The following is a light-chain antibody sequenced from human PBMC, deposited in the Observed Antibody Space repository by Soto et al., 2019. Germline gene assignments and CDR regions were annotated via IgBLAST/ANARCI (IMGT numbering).Light chain of an antibody. CDR1: QNVSNN. J-gene: IGKJ1*01. V-gene: IGKV3-20*01. Sequence: IVMTQSPATLSVSPGERATLSCRASQNVSNNLAWYQQRPGQPPRLLIYGASTRATGIPDRFSGSGSGTDFTLTISRLEPEDFAVYFCQQYGSSPTTFGQGTKVDIK. CDR3: QQYGSSPTT. CDR2: GAS.